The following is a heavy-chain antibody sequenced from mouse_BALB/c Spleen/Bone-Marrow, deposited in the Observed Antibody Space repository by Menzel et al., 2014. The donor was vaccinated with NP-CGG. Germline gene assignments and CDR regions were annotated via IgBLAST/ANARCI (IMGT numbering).Heavy chain of an antibody. Sequence: QVQLKQSGAELVKPGASVKLSSKASGYTFTSYYMYWVKRRPGQGLEWIGGINPSNGGTNFNEKFKSKATLTVGKSSSTAYMQLSSLTSEDSAVYYCTRDHYYYGSSYWYFDVWGAGTTVTVSS. CDR1: GYTFTSYY. CDR3: TRDHYYYGSSYWYFDV. D-gene: IGHD1-1*01. J-gene: IGHJ1*01. CDR2: INPSNGGT. V-gene: IGHV1S81*02.